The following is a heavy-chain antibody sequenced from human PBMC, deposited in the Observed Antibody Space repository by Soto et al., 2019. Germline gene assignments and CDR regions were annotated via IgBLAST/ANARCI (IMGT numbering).Heavy chain of an antibody. CDR3: TEDGGSRDWLTVN. D-gene: IGHD3-9*01. Sequence: EVQLLESGGDLVQPGGSLRLSCAASGFTFTSYALSWIRQAPGKGLEWVSAITGGGDNTYYAYSVKGRFTISRDNSKNPLYLQMNSLRAEDTAFYYCTEDGGSRDWLTVNWGQGTLVTVSS. J-gene: IGHJ4*02. V-gene: IGHV3-23*01. CDR1: GFTFTSYA. CDR2: ITGGGDNT.